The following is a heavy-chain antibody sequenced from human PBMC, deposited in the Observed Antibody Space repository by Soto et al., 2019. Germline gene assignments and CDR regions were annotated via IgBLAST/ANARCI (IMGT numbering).Heavy chain of an antibody. CDR3: ARDGLYDSRGYDAFDI. Sequence: GGSLRLSCAASGFTFSSYWMSWVRQAPGKGLEWVANIKQDGSEKYYVDSVKGRFTISRDNAKNSLYLQMNSLRAEDTAVYYCARDGLYDSRGYDAFDIWGQGTMVTVSS. CDR1: GFTFSSYW. J-gene: IGHJ3*02. D-gene: IGHD3-22*01. V-gene: IGHV3-7*01. CDR2: IKQDGSEK.